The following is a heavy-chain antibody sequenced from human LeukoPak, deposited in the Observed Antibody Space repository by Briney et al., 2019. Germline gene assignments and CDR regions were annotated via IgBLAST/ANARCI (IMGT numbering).Heavy chain of an antibody. Sequence: GESLKISCKGSGYSFTSYGISWVRQAPGQGLEWMGWISAYNGNTNYAQKLQGRVTMTTDTSTSTAYMELRSLRSDDTAVYYCARVRQQLGGGWFDPWGQGTLVTVSS. CDR3: ARVRQQLGGGWFDP. CDR1: GYSFTSYG. CDR2: ISAYNGNT. D-gene: IGHD6-13*01. V-gene: IGHV1-18*01. J-gene: IGHJ5*02.